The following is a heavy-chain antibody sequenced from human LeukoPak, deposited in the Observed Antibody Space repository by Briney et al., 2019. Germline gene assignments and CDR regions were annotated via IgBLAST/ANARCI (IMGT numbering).Heavy chain of an antibody. CDR2: ITGNSGTT. CDR1: GLTFSSFA. CDR3: GKDPNGDYVGAFDF. Sequence: GGSLRLSCAASGLTFSSFALTWVRQAPGKELEWVSSITGNSGTTYYADSVKGRFTVSRDNSKNILYLQMNSLRAEDTAVYYCGKDPNGDYVGAFDFWGQGTMVTVSS. V-gene: IGHV3-23*01. J-gene: IGHJ3*01. D-gene: IGHD4-17*01.